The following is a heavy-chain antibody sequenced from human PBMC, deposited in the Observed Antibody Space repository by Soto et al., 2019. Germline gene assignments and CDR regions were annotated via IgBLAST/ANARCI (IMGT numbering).Heavy chain of an antibody. CDR2: TRSKTYSYAT. CDR3: ARDYTGSYF. V-gene: IGHV3-73*01. J-gene: IGHJ4*02. CDR1: GFTFSGST. Sequence: GGSLRLSCATSGFTFSGSTIHWVRQASGKGLEWVGRTRSKTYSYATAYAASVKGRFTISRDDSQSTAYLQMNSLKTEDTAVYYRARDYTGSYFWGQGTLATVSS. D-gene: IGHD1-26*01.